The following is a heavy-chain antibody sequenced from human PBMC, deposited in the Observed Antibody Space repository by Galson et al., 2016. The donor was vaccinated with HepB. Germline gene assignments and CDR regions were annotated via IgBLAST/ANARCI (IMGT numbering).Heavy chain of an antibody. Sequence: SLRLSCAGSGFAFNTYWMTWVRQAPGEGVEYVPAISNNGGRTYYADSVKGRFTISRDSSKDTLYLQMSSLRAEDTAVYYCVRATGSMDVWGQGTTVIVSS. V-gene: IGHV3-64D*06. CDR1: GFAFNTYW. CDR2: ISNNGGRT. CDR3: VRATGSMDV. D-gene: IGHD5-24*01. J-gene: IGHJ6*02.